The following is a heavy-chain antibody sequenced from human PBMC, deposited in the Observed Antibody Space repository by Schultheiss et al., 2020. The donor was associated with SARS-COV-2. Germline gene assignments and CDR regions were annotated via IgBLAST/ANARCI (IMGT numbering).Heavy chain of an antibody. CDR3: ATQRWGDRCWFDP. J-gene: IGHJ5*02. CDR2: ISSSSSTI. Sequence: GESLKISCAASGFTFSSYAMSWVRQAPGKGLEWVSYISSSSSTIYYADSVKGRFTISRDNAKNSLYLQMNSLRAEDTAVYYCATQRWGDRCWFDPWGQGTLVTVSS. V-gene: IGHV3-48*01. CDR1: GFTFSSYA. D-gene: IGHD5-24*01.